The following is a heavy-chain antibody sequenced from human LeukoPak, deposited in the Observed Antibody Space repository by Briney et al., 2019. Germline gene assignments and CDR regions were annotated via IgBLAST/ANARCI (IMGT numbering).Heavy chain of an antibody. V-gene: IGHV1-69*13. CDR2: IIPIIGTA. CDR3: ATDVAGAFGTKALDS. CDR1: GGTFSSYT. Sequence: GASVKVSCKASGGTFSSYTISWVRQAPGQGLEWMRGIIPIIGTAKYAQKFQDRVTITADDSTTTSYMELSRLISEDTAVYYCATDVAGAFGTKALDSWGQGTLVTVSS. D-gene: IGHD3-3*02. J-gene: IGHJ4*02.